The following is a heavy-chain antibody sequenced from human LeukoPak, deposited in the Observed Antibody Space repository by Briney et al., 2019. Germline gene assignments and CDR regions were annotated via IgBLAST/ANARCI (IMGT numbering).Heavy chain of an antibody. CDR3: AREGPYGGTPYYFDY. CDR1: GDSVSSNNAA. D-gene: IGHD4-23*01. V-gene: IGHV6-1*01. Sequence: SQTLSLTCALSGDSVSSNNAAWNWIRQSRARGLEWLVRTYYRANLYNDYAVSVKSRITINPDTSKNQFSLHLNSVTPEDTAVYYCAREGPYGGTPYYFDYWGQGTLVTVSS. J-gene: IGHJ4*02. CDR2: TYYRANLYN.